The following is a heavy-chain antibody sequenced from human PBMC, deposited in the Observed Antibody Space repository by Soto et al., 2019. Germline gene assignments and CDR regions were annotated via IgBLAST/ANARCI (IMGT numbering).Heavy chain of an antibody. CDR1: GFSLSNARMG. Sequence: SGPTLVNPTETLTLTCTVSGFSLSNARMGVSWIRQPPGKALEWLAHIFSNDEKSYSTSLKSRLTISKDPSKSGGVLTRTNVDTVDKAPDFCARLTQMALRGVIGCYIAVSSKLTGVT. CDR2: IFSNDEK. CDR3: ARLTQMALRGVIGCYIAV. J-gene: IGHJ6*03. D-gene: IGHD3-10*01. V-gene: IGHV2-26*01.